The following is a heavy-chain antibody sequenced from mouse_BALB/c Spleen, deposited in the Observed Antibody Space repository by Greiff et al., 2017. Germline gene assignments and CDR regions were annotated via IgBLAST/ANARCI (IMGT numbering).Heavy chain of an antibody. J-gene: IGHJ2*01. CDR1: GYTFTDYA. Sequence: VQLQQSGAELVRPGVSVKISCKGSGYTFTDYAMHWVKQSHAKSLEWIGVISTYYGDASYNQKFKGKATMTVAKSSSTAYMELARLTSEDSAIYYCARETVVATRGFFDYWGQGTTLTVSA. D-gene: IGHD1-1*01. V-gene: IGHV1S137*01. CDR3: ARETVVATRGFFDY. CDR2: ISTYYGDA.